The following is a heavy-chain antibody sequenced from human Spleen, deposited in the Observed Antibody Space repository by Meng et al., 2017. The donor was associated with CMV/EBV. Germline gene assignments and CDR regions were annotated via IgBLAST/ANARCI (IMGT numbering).Heavy chain of an antibody. CDR2: IKNDGSEK. CDR3: ARWKGPRN. D-gene: IGHD1-1*01. CDR1: GFTFTSYW. J-gene: IGHJ4*02. Sequence: SLRLSCATSGFTFTSYWMTWVRQAPGKGLEWVANIKNDGSEKYYVDSVKGRFTISRDNAKNSLYLQMNSLRVEDTAIYYCARWKGPRNWGQGTLVTVSS. V-gene: IGHV3-7*01.